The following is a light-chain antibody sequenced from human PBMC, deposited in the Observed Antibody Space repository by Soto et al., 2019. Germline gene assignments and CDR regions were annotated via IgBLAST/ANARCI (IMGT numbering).Light chain of an antibody. J-gene: IGKJ4*01. Sequence: IQLTQSPSSLSASVGDRVTITCRARQGIRSYLAWYQLKPGRAPKVLIYVASTLQSGVPPRFSGSGSGTDFTLTISSLQPEDSATYYCQQLNTFPLTFGGGTKVEI. CDR2: VAS. CDR3: QQLNTFPLT. V-gene: IGKV1-9*01. CDR1: QGIRSY.